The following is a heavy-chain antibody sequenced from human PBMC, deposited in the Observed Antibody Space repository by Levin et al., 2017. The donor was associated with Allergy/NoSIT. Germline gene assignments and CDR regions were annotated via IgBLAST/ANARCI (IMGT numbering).Heavy chain of an antibody. V-gene: IGHV1-58*02. CDR2: IGGGGGLK. CDR1: GYIFGNSA. CDR3: AAELYSNGQYCSFTI. J-gene: IGHJ3*02. D-gene: IGHD2/OR15-2a*01. Sequence: EKGDGKEEGYIFGNSAMQGVRQARGEGGEGRGGIGGGGGLKSYLPMFRARVTITRDMSTDTVYMELTSLRVEDTAVYYCAAELYSNGQYCSFTIWGQGTVVTVAS.